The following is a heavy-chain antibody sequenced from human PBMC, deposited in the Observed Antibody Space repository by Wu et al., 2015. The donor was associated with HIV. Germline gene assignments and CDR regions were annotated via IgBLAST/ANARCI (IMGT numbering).Heavy chain of an antibody. D-gene: IGHD6-13*01. CDR1: GYTFTDYD. CDR2: MNPKSGNT. J-gene: IGHJ2*01. Sequence: QEQLVQSETEMKRPGASLKVSCKASGYTFTDYDINWVRQATGQGLEWMGWMNPKSGNTGYPQKFQGRVTMTTATSTSTAYMELRSLRSDDTAVYYCAREPLAAAGDYWYFDLWGRGTLVTVSS. CDR3: AREPLAAAGDYWYFDL. V-gene: IGHV1-8*01.